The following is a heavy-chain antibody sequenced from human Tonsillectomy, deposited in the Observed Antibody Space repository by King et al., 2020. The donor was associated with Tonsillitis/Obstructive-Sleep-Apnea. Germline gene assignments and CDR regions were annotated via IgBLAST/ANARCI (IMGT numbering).Heavy chain of an antibody. J-gene: IGHJ4*02. Sequence: QLVQSGAEVKKPGASVKVSCEASGYTFNSYGISWVRQAPGQGLEWMGWISAYNGHTNYAQKLQGRVTMTTDTSTSTAYMELRSLRYDDTAVYYCARDSMSHYFDSSSYYTFDYWGQGTLVTVSS. CDR3: ARDSMSHYFDSSSYYTFDY. CDR2: ISAYNGHT. V-gene: IGHV1-18*01. CDR1: GYTFNSYG. D-gene: IGHD3-22*01.